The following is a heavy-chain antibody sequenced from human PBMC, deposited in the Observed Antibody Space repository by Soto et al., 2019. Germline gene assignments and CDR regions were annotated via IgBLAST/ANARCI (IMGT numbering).Heavy chain of an antibody. J-gene: IGHJ4*02. V-gene: IGHV3-21*01. CDR1: GFTLSSYS. D-gene: IGHD3-16*01. Sequence: EVQLVESGGGLVKPGGSLRLSCAASGFTLSSYSMSWVRQAPGKGLEWVSSISSSSSYIYYADSVKGRFTISRDNAKNSLYLQMNSLRAEDTAVYYCARDWGGEGTFDYWGQGTLVTVSS. CDR3: ARDWGGEGTFDY. CDR2: ISSSSSYI.